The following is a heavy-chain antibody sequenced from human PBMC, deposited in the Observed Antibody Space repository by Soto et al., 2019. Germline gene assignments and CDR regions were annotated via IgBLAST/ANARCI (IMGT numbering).Heavy chain of an antibody. D-gene: IGHD1-26*01. CDR3: SKGRAVGSTPVPELDY. CDR1: RFTFSNYG. Sequence: QVQLVESGGGEVQPGRSLRLSCAASRFTFSNYGMHWVRQAPGKGLEWVAAISYDGSDKYYRDSVKGRFTISRDNSKNPLYLQLTSLGAEDRAVYYGSKGRAVGSTPVPELDYWGQGTLVTVSS. CDR2: ISYDGSDK. J-gene: IGHJ4*02. V-gene: IGHV3-30*18.